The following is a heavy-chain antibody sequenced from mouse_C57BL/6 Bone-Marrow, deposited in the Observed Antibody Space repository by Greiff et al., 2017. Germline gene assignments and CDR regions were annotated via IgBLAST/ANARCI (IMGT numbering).Heavy chain of an antibody. V-gene: IGHV1-9*01. J-gene: IGHJ4*01. Sequence: QVQLQQSGAELMKPGASVKLSCKATGYTFTGYWIEWVKQRPGHGLEWIGEILPGSGRTNYNEKFKGKATFTADTSSQPAYMQLSSLTTKDSAIDYCARGGGRVYYYGSSPMDYWGQGTSVTVSS. D-gene: IGHD1-1*01. CDR2: ILPGSGRT. CDR1: GYTFTGYW. CDR3: ARGGGRVYYYGSSPMDY.